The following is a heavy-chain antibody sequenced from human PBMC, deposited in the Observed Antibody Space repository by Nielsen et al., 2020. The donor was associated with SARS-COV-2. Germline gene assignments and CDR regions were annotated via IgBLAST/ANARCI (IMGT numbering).Heavy chain of an antibody. CDR1: GFTFSSYA. CDR2: IKSKNDGGTT. V-gene: IGHV3-15*01. J-gene: IGHJ4*02. D-gene: IGHD3-10*01. CDR3: TTTRRFGELGY. Sequence: GESLKISCAASGFTFSSYAMSWVRQAPGKGLEWVGRIKSKNDGGTTDYAASVKGRFTISRDDSENTLYLQMNSLKTEDTAVYYCTTTRRFGELGYWGQGTLVTVSS.